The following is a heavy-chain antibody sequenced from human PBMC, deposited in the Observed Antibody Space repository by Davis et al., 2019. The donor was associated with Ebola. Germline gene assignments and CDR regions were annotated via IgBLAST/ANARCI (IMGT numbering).Heavy chain of an antibody. CDR3: VRVPGHYYYYGMDV. Sequence: MPSETLSLTCTVSGGSFSTYYWSWIRQPPGKGLEWIGYIFHSGSTTYNPSLKSRVTMSVDTSKNQFSLKVSSVTAADTAVYYCVRVPGHYYYYGMDVWGRGTTVTVFS. V-gene: IGHV4-59*01. D-gene: IGHD1-14*01. J-gene: IGHJ6*02. CDR1: GGSFSTYY. CDR2: IFHSGST.